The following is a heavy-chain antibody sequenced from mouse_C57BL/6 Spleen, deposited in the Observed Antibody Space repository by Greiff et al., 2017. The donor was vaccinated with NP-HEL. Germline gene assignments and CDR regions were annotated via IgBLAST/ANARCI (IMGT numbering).Heavy chain of an antibody. CDR2: IHPNSGST. V-gene: IGHV1-64*01. D-gene: IGHD2-3*01. CDR3: ARDGYSFAY. J-gene: IGHJ3*01. Sequence: QVQLQQPGAELVRPGSSVKLSCKASGYTFTSYWMHWVKQRPGQGLEWIGMIHPNSGSTNYNEKFKSKATLTVDKSSSTAYMQLSSLTSEDSAVYYCARDGYSFAYWGQGTLVTVSA. CDR1: GYTFTSYW.